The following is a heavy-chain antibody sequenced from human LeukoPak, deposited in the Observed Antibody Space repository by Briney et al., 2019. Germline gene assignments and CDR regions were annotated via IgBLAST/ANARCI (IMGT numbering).Heavy chain of an antibody. J-gene: IGHJ5*02. D-gene: IGHD6-6*01. CDR1: GGSISSSRYY. Sequence: SEALSLTCTVSGGSISSSRYYWGWIRQPPGKGLEWIGNIYYSGSTYYNPSLKSRVTISLDTSKNQFSLKLSSVTAADTAVYYCARRDIAARLNWFDPWGQGTLVTVSS. V-gene: IGHV4-39*01. CDR2: IYYSGST. CDR3: ARRDIAARLNWFDP.